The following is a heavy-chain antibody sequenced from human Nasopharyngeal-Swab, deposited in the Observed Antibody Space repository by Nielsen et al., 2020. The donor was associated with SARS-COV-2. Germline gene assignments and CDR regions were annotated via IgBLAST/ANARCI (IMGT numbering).Heavy chain of an antibody. CDR1: GGSISSRNHY. J-gene: IGHJ4*02. CDR2: ISYFGAT. D-gene: IGHD6-19*01. Sequence: SETLSLTCTVSGGSISSRNHYWGWIRQPPGKGLEWVASISYFGATYYNPSLKSRVTIAVDTSKNQFSLKVKSMTAADTAIYYCARQVWVVSGCIDYWGRGTLVTVSS. CDR3: ARQVWVVSGCIDY. V-gene: IGHV4-39*01.